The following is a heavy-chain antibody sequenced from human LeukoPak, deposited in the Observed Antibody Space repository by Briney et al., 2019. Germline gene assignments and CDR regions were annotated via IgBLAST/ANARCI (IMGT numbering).Heavy chain of an antibody. CDR2: FSAYTGEA. V-gene: IGHV1-18*01. CDR1: GINFDTVA. Sequence: GASVKVSCKASGINFDTVATTWVRQAPGHGLEWMGFFSAYTGEANYAPRLQGRVTMTRDTSTNTAFLHLRSLRSDDTAVYCCARDKPESSAWYFWGRGTLITVSS. CDR3: ARDKPESSAWYF. J-gene: IGHJ4*02. D-gene: IGHD6-13*01.